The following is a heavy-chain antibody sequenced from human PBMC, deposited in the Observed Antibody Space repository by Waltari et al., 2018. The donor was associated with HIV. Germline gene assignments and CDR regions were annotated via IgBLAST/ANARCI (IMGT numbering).Heavy chain of an antibody. Sequence: QLQLQESGPGLVKPSETLSLTCTVSGGSISSSSYYWGWIRQPPGKGLEWLGSISYSGVTSYGPALKSRVTISVDTSKNQFSLKLSSVTAADTAVYYCARERYCSGGSCPFDYWGQGTLVTVSS. CDR1: GGSISSSSYY. CDR2: ISYSGVT. J-gene: IGHJ4*02. V-gene: IGHV4-39*07. D-gene: IGHD2-15*01. CDR3: ARERYCSGGSCPFDY.